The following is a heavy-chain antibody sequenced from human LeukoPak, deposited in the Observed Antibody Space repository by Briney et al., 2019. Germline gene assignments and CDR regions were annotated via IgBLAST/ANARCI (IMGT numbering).Heavy chain of an antibody. CDR3: ARVHSSSPYYFDY. CDR1: GYTFTGYY. V-gene: IGHV1-2*02. D-gene: IGHD6-6*01. J-gene: IGHJ4*02. CDR2: INPNSGGT. Sequence: GASVKVSCKASGYTFTGYYMHWVRQAPGQGLEWMGWINPNSGGTNYAQKFQGRVTMTRDTSISTAYMELSRLRSDDTAVYYCARVHSSSPYYFDYWGQGTLVTVSS.